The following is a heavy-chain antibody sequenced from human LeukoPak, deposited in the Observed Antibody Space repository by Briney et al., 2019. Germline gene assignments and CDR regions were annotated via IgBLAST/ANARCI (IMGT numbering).Heavy chain of an antibody. CDR1: GGTFSSYA. Sequence: ASVKVSCKASGGTFSSYAISWVRQAPGQGLEWLGGIIPIFGTANYAQKFQGRVTIAADESTSTAYMELSSLRSEDTAVYYCARSPLGYCSSTSCYIVDYWGQGTLVTVSS. V-gene: IGHV1-69*13. CDR3: ARSPLGYCSSTSCYIVDY. D-gene: IGHD2-2*02. CDR2: IIPIFGTA. J-gene: IGHJ4*02.